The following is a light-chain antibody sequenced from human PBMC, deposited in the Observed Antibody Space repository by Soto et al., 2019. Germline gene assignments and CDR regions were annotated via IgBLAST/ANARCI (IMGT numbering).Light chain of an antibody. CDR2: EVF. CDR1: QITSGW. V-gene: IGKV1-5*03. Sequence: EIQTTQSPPTLSASVGHIVTITCRASQITSGWLAWYQQKPGKSPKLLIYEVFSLQSGGRSRLSGSGSGTEFTITISSMQPDDFGTYYCKKYKTYWKFGQVPKV. J-gene: IGKJ1*01. CDR3: KKYKTYWK.